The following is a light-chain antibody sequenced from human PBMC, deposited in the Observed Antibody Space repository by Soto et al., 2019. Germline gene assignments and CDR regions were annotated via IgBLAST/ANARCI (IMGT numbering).Light chain of an antibody. J-gene: IGLJ3*02. CDR1: DSDV. V-gene: IGLV2-11*01. Sequence: QSALTQSRSVSGSLGQSVTISCTGTDSDVSWYQHHPGKAPKLMIYDVYKRPSGVPDRFSGSKSGSTASLTISGLQAEDEADFYCSSYAGGHIWVFGGGTKLTVL. CDR2: DVY. CDR3: SSYAGGHIWV.